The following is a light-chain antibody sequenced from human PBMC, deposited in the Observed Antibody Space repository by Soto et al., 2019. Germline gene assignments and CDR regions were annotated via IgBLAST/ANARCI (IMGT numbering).Light chain of an antibody. Sequence: QLVLTQSPSASASLGASVKLTCTLSSGHSSYAIAWHQQQPEKGPRYLMKLNSDGSHSKGDGIPDRFSGSSSGAERYLTISSLQSEDEAAYYCQTWGTGIHVVFGGGTKLTVL. CDR1: SGHSSYA. CDR3: QTWGTGIHVV. CDR2: LNSDGSH. V-gene: IGLV4-69*01. J-gene: IGLJ2*01.